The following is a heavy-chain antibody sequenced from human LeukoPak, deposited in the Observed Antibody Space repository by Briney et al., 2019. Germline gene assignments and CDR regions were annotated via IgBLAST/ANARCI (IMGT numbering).Heavy chain of an antibody. D-gene: IGHD6-13*01. Sequence: GESLKISCKGSGYSFTSYWIGWVRQMPGKGLEWMGIIYPGDSDTRYSPSFQGQVTISADKSISTAYLQWSSLKAPDTAMYYCARQSPIALDAFDIWGQGTMVTVSS. CDR2: IYPGDSDT. CDR3: ARQSPIALDAFDI. J-gene: IGHJ3*02. V-gene: IGHV5-51*01. CDR1: GYSFTSYW.